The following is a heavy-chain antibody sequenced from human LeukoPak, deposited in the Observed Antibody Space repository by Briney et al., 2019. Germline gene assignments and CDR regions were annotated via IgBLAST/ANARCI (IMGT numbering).Heavy chain of an antibody. Sequence: GGSLRLSCAASGFTFSSYWMHWVRQAPGKGLEWVSRINSDGSSTSYADSVKGRFTISRDNAKNTLYLQMNSLRGEDTAVYYCATYSSSWHAIDYWGQGTLVTVSS. CDR2: INSDGSST. V-gene: IGHV3-74*01. J-gene: IGHJ4*02. CDR1: GFTFSSYW. CDR3: ATYSSSWHAIDY. D-gene: IGHD6-13*01.